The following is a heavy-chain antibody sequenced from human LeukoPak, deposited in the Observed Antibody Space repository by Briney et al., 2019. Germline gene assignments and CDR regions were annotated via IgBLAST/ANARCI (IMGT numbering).Heavy chain of an antibody. CDR2: IYHSGST. J-gene: IGHJ4*02. CDR1: GGSISSGGYS. CDR3: ARQQQLRGIFDY. V-gene: IGHV4-30-2*01. D-gene: IGHD6-13*01. Sequence: SETLSLTCAVSGGSISSGGYSWSWIRQPPGKGLEWIGYIYHSGSTYYNPSLKSRVTISVDRSKNQFSLKLSSVTAADTAVYYCARQQQLRGIFDYWGQGTLVTVSS.